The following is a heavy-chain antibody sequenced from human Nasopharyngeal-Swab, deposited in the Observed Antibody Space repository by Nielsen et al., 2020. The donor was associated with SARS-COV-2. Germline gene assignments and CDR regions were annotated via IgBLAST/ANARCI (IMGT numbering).Heavy chain of an antibody. V-gene: IGHV1-69*04. J-gene: IGHJ4*02. D-gene: IGHD1-26*01. CDR2: IIPILGIA. CDR1: GGTFSSYA. Sequence: SVKVPCKASGGTFSSYAISWVRQAPGQGLEWMGRIIPILGIANYAQKFQGRVTITADKSTSTAYMELSSLRSEDTAVYYCARSGVGASAKHFDYWGQGTLVTVSS. CDR3: ARSGVGASAKHFDY.